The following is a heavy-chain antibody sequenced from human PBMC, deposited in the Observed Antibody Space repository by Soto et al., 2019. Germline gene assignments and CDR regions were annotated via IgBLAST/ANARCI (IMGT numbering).Heavy chain of an antibody. CDR2: IYSGGST. D-gene: IGHD5-18*01. V-gene: IGHV3-66*04. CDR3: ARHGYNYGGGYFDY. Sequence: EVQLVESVGCFVQPGGSLRLSCAASGVTVSSNYMSWVRQAPGKGLEWVSVIYSGGSTYYADSVKGRFTISRDNSKNTLSLQMNSLRAEDTAVYYCARHGYNYGGGYFDYWGQGTLVTVSS. J-gene: IGHJ4*02. CDR1: GVTVSSNY.